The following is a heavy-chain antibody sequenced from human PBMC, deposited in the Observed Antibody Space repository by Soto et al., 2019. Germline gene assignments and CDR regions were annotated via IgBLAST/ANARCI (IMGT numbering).Heavy chain of an antibody. J-gene: IGHJ6*02. CDR2: INPKSGGT. CDR1: AYNFTCYH. CDR3: ARGHSTDCSNGVCSFFYNHEMDV. D-gene: IGHD2-8*01. V-gene: IGHV1-2*04. Sequence: XSVKDSCEASAYNFTCYHIHRVRQAPGQGLEWLGRINPKSGGTSTAQKFQGWVTMTRDRSISTVYMELTRLRSDDTAVYFCARGHSTDCSNGVCSFFYNHEMDVWGQGTTVTVSS.